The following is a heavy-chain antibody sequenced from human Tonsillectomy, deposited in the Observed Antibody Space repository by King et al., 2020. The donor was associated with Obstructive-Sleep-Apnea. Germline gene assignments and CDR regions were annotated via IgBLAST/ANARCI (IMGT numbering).Heavy chain of an antibody. J-gene: IGHJ4*02. CDR1: GGSFSGHR. Sequence: VQLQQWGAGLLKPSETLSLTCAVFGGSFSGHRWSWIRQSPGKGLQGIGEINDSGSTNYNPSLRSRVTISLDTSKNQFSLKLNSVTAADTAVYYCARRDDYWGQGTLVTVSS. CDR3: ARRDDY. CDR2: INDSGST. V-gene: IGHV4-34*01.